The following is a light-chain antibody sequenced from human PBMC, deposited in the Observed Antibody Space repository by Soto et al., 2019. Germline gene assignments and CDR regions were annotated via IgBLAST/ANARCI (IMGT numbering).Light chain of an antibody. Sequence: QAVVTQPASVSGSPGQSVTISCTGTSSDVGGYDYVSWYQQHPGTAPKLILYEVNNRPSGVSNRFSGSKSGNTASLIISGLQTEDEANYYCSAYTTSNTLIFGTGTKLTVL. J-gene: IGLJ1*01. CDR3: SAYTTSNTLI. CDR2: EVN. CDR1: SSDVGGYDY. V-gene: IGLV2-14*01.